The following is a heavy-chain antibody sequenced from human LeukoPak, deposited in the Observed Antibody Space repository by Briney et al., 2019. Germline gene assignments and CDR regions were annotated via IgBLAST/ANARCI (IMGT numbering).Heavy chain of an antibody. CDR2: IYHSGST. CDR1: GASISSGSYS. V-gene: IGHV4-30-2*01. CDR3: ARSGYYTVGTFDI. Sequence: SQTLSLTCAASGASISSGSYSWSWIRQPPGKGLEWIGYIYHSGSTYDNPSLSSRVTISVDRSKNQFSLKLSSVTAADTAVYYCARSGYYTVGTFDIWGQGTMVTVSS. D-gene: IGHD3/OR15-3a*01. J-gene: IGHJ3*02.